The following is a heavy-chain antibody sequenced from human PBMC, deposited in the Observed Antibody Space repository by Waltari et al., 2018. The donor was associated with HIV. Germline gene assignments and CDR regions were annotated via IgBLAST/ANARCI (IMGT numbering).Heavy chain of an antibody. CDR2: ITSDSTTI. CDR1: GLPLGRHT. D-gene: IGHD2-15*01. CDR3: ASARVGTAYFDY. J-gene: IGHJ4*02. Sequence: VQLVESGGGLVQPGGSLGLPCAAPGLPLGRHTVTWVRQAPGEGLEWLSTITSDSTTIHYADSVKGRFTISRDNAKNSVFLQMSSLRDEDTAVYYCASARVGTAYFDYWGQGTLVTVSS. V-gene: IGHV3-48*02.